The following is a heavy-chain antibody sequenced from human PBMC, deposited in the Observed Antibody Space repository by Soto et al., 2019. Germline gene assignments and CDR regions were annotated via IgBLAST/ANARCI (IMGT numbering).Heavy chain of an antibody. CDR1: GGSFSGYY. J-gene: IGHJ4*02. V-gene: IGHV4-34*01. D-gene: IGHD4-17*01. CDR2: INHSGST. CDR3: ARGVAYGDYGHY. Sequence: SETLSLTCAVYGGSFSGYYWSGIRQPPGKGLEWIGEINHSGSTNYNPSLKSRVTISVDTSKNQFSLKLSSVTAADTAVYYCARGVAYGDYGHYWGQGTLVTVSS.